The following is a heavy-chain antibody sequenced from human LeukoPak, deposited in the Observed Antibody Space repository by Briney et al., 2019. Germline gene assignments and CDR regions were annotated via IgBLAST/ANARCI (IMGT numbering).Heavy chain of an antibody. Sequence: GGSLRLSCAASGFTFSDYYMSWIRQAPGKGLEWVSYISSSSSYTNYADSVKGRFTISRDNAKNSLYLQMNSLRAEDTAVYYCARDHPDTSTWYRNYFDYWGQGTLVTVSS. CDR2: ISSSSSYT. J-gene: IGHJ4*02. CDR1: GFTFSDYY. CDR3: ARDHPDTSTWYRNYFDY. V-gene: IGHV3-11*05. D-gene: IGHD6-13*01.